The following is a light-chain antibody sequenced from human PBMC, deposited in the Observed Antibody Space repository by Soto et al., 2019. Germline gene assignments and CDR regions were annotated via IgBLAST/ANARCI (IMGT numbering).Light chain of an antibody. Sequence: QSALTQPASVSGSPGQSITISCNGTSSDVGTYNYVSWHQQHPGKDPKLMIYEVSNRPSGVSNRFSGSKSGDTASLTISGLQDEDEADYYCSSYTSSSNWVFGGGTKLTVL. CDR1: SSDVGTYNY. CDR2: EVS. V-gene: IGLV2-14*01. CDR3: SSYTSSSNWV. J-gene: IGLJ3*02.